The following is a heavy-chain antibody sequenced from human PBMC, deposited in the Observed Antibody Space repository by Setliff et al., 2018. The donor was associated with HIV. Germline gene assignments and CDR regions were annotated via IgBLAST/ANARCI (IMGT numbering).Heavy chain of an antibody. J-gene: IGHJ4*02. CDR1: GGSISSGIYY. CDR2: IYTSGST. Sequence: SETLSLTCTVSGGSISSGIYYWGWIRQPAGKGLEWIGRIYTSGSTNYNPSLKSRVTISVDTSKNQFSLKLSSVTAADTAVYYCARGSGGYYYDSSGYLDYWGQGTLVNVSS. V-gene: IGHV4-61*02. D-gene: IGHD3-22*01. CDR3: ARGSGGYYYDSSGYLDY.